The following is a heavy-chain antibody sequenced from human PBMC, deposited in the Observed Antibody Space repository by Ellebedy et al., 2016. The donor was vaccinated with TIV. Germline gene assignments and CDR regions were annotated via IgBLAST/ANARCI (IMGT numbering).Heavy chain of an antibody. Sequence: PGGSLRLSCAGSGFTFSDYYMSWVRQAPGKGLEWISYIPASGPGIYYADSVKGRFTVARDNANKSLHLQLNSLRGDDTAVYYCGRAREPGPFAYYYYGMDVWGQGTTVTVSS. CDR2: IPASGPGI. J-gene: IGHJ6*02. CDR3: GRAREPGPFAYYYYGMDV. CDR1: GFTFSDYY. V-gene: IGHV3-11*01. D-gene: IGHD1-1*01.